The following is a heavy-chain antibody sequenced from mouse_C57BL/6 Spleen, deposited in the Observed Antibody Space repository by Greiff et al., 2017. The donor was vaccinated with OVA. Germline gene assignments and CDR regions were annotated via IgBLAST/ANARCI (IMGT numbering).Heavy chain of an antibody. CDR2: IYPGDGDT. D-gene: IGHD1-1*01. V-gene: IGHV1-82*01. J-gene: IGHJ3*01. Sequence: QVQLKESGPELVKPGASVKISCKASGYAFSSSWMNWVKQRPGKGLEWIGRIYPGDGDTNYNGKFKGKATLTADKSSSTAYMQLSSLTSEDSAVYFCAIGYGSSGFAYWGQGTLVTVSA. CDR1: GYAFSSSW. CDR3: AIGYGSSGFAY.